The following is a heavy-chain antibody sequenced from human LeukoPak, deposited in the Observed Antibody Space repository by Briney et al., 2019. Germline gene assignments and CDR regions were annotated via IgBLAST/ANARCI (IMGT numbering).Heavy chain of an antibody. Sequence: GESLRLSCAASGFTFSVYNMNWVRQAPGKGLEWVSSISSRSGSTDYADSVKGRFTMSRDNARNSLYLQMNSLRAEDTAVYYCVSRFYXXXPFDPWGQGTLVTVSS. CDR1: GFTFSVYN. J-gene: IGHJ5*02. CDR3: VSRFYXXXPFDP. D-gene: IGHD3-16*01. CDR2: ISSRSGST. V-gene: IGHV3-21*06.